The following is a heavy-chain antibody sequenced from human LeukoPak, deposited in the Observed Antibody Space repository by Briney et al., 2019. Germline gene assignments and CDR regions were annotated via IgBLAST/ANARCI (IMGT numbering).Heavy chain of an antibody. D-gene: IGHD3-22*01. Sequence: PGGSLRLSCEASGFTFSSYAMSWVRLAPGKGLEWVSTISGSDGSTYYADSVKGRFTISRDNSKNTLYLQMNSLRAEDTAVYYCAKPDTPYYYDRSGYHFDSWGQGSLATVSS. J-gene: IGHJ4*02. CDR3: AKPDTPYYYDRSGYHFDS. CDR2: ISGSDGST. CDR1: GFTFSSYA. V-gene: IGHV3-23*01.